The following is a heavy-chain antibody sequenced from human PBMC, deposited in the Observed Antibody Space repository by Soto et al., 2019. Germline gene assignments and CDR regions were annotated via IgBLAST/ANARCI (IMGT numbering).Heavy chain of an antibody. Sequence: QVQLVQSGAEVKKPGASVKVSCKASGYTFTGYYMHWVRQAPGQGLEWMGWINPNSGGTNYAQKFQGWVTMTRDTSISTDYRALSRLRSDDTAVYYCARGAITMVRGVIRDSWFDPWGQGNLVTVSS. CDR3: ARGAITMVRGVIRDSWFDP. CDR2: INPNSGGT. D-gene: IGHD3-10*01. CDR1: GYTFTGYY. J-gene: IGHJ5*02. V-gene: IGHV1-2*04.